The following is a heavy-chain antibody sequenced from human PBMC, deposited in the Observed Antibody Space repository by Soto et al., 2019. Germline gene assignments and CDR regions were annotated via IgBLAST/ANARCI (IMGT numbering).Heavy chain of an antibody. CDR2: ISSSSSYI. CDR1: GFTFSSYR. D-gene: IGHD6-19*01. Sequence: KPGGSLRLSCAASGFTFSSYRMNWVRQAPGKRLEWVSSISSSSSYIYYADSVKGRLTISRDNAKNSLYLQMNSLRAEDTAVYYCAGDRRVTAVACLDYWGQGTLVTVSS. CDR3: AGDRRVTAVACLDY. J-gene: IGHJ4*02. V-gene: IGHV3-21*01.